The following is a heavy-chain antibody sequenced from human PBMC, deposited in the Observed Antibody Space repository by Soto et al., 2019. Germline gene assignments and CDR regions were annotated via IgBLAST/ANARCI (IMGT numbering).Heavy chain of an antibody. J-gene: IGHJ2*01. D-gene: IGHD6-13*01. CDR1: GFTFSSYG. V-gene: IGHV3-33*01. CDR2: IWYDGINK. Sequence: QVQLVESGGGVVQPGRSLRLSCAASGFTFSSYGMHWVRQAPGKGLEWVAVIWYDGINKYYADSVKGRVTISRDNSKKTMYLQMNSLRAEDTAVYYCARDGGSYSSSWDGPSEHWYFDLWGRGTLVTVSS. CDR3: ARDGGSYSSSWDGPSEHWYFDL.